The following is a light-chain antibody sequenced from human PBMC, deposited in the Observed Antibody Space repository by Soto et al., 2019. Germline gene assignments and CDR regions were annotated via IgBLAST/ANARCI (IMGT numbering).Light chain of an antibody. CDR2: GAS. J-gene: IGKJ4*01. Sequence: DIQMTQSPSSLSASVGDRVTITCQASQSISRHLNWYQQKSGKAPKLLIYGASSLQSGVPSRFSGSGSGTDFTLTISSLQPEDFATYYCQQSYSSPLTFGGGTKVEIK. CDR3: QQSYSSPLT. CDR1: QSISRH. V-gene: IGKV1-39*01.